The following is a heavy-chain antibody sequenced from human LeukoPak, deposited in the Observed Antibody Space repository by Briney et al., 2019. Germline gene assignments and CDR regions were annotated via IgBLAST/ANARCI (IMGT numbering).Heavy chain of an antibody. CDR1: GFTLYDYG. V-gene: IGHV3-20*01. CDR3: ARMRYCSSTSCYYYYMDV. Sequence: GGSLRLSCAASGFTLYDYGMSWVRQAPGKGLEWVSGINWNGGSTGYADSVKGRFTISRDNAKNSLYLQMNSLRAEDTALYPCARMRYCSSTSCYYYYMDVWGKGTTVTVSS. D-gene: IGHD2-2*01. CDR2: INWNGGST. J-gene: IGHJ6*03.